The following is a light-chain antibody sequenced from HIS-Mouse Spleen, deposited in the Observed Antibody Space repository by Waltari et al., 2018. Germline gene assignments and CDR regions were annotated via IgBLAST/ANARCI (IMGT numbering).Light chain of an antibody. Sequence: QSALTQPASVSGSPGQSITISCTGTSRAVGSYNLVSWYQQHPGKAPKLMIYEGSKRPSGVSNRFSGSKSGNTASLTISGLQAEDEADYYCCSYAGSLWVFGGGTKLTVL. J-gene: IGLJ3*02. CDR1: SRAVGSYNL. CDR2: EGS. V-gene: IGLV2-23*01. CDR3: CSYAGSLWV.